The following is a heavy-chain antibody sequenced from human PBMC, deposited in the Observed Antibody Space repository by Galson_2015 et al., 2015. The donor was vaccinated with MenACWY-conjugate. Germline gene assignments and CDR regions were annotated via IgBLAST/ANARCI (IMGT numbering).Heavy chain of an antibody. J-gene: IGHJ4*02. CDR1: ALTFNNVC. CDR3: AKGLYGDYGIDY. D-gene: IGHD4-17*01. CDR2: ISDSGGRT. Sequence: SLRLSCGVSALTFNNVCMIWVRQTRAKGLGWVSSISDSGGRTYYADSVKGRFTISRDNSRKTLFLQMNSLRAEDTAVYFCAKGLYGDYGIDYWGQGILVTVSS. V-gene: IGHV3-23*01.